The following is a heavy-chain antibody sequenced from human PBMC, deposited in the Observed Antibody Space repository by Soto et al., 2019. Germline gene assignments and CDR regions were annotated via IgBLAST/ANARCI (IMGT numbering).Heavy chain of an antibody. D-gene: IGHD1-26*01. J-gene: IGHJ6*02. CDR2: IIPIFGTA. CDR3: ARDTRKLGSYYYGMDV. CDR1: GGTFSSYA. V-gene: IGHV1-69*13. Sequence: GASVKVSCKASGGTFSSYAISWVRQAPGQGLEWMGGIIPIFGTANYAQKFQGRVTITADESTSTAYMELSSLRSEDTAVYYCARDTRKLGSYYYGMDVWGQGTTVTVSS.